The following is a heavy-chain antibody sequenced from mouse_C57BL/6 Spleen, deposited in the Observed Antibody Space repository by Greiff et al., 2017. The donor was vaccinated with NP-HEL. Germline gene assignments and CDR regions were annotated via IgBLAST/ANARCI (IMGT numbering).Heavy chain of an antibody. CDR1: GFTFSSYA. D-gene: IGHD1-1*01. V-gene: IGHV5-4*01. J-gene: IGHJ4*01. CDR3: ARDHPYGSSPYGGMDY. Sequence: EVQGVESGGGLVKPGGSLKLSCAASGFTFSSYAMSWVRQTPEKRLEWVATISDGGSYTYYPDNVKGRFTISRDNAKNNLYLQMSHLKSEDTAMYYCARDHPYGSSPYGGMDYWGQGTSVTVSS. CDR2: ISDGGSYT.